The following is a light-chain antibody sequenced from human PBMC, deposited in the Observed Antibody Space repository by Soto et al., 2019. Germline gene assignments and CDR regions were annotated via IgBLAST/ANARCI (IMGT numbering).Light chain of an antibody. CDR1: QSVSSSY. CDR2: GAS. V-gene: IGKV3-20*01. J-gene: IGKJ3*01. Sequence: EIVLTQSPGTLSLSPGERATLSCRASQSVSSSYLAWYQQKPGQAPRLLIYGASGRATGIPDRFSGSGSGTDCTLTICRLEPEDFSVYYCQQYGSSREFTFGPGTKVDIK. CDR3: QQYGSSREFT.